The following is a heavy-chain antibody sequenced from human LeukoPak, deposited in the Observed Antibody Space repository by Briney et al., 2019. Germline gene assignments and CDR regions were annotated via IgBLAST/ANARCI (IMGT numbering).Heavy chain of an antibody. CDR1: GYIFTYYW. J-gene: IGHJ5*02. V-gene: IGHV5-51*01. Sequence: KCGESLKISCKGSGYIFTYYWIGWVRQMPGKGLEWMGIIYPADSDTRYSPSFQGQVTISADKSISTAYLQWSSLKASDTAMYYCARPPYYYDNSAYYPWGQGTLVTVSS. CDR3: ARPPYYYDNSAYYP. D-gene: IGHD3-22*01. CDR2: IYPADSDT.